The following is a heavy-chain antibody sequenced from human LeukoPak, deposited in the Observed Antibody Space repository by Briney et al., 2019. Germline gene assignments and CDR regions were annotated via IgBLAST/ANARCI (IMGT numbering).Heavy chain of an antibody. CDR1: GFTFSDYY. J-gene: IGHJ4*02. CDR2: ISSSGISI. D-gene: IGHD2/OR15-2a*01. Sequence: NPGGSLRLSCAASGFTFSDYYMSWIRHAPGKGLEWLSYISSSGISIHYADSVKGRFTISTDNAKNSLYLQMHSLGAEDTAVYYCARDLRVRSMPIDYWGQGTLVTVSS. CDR3: ARDLRVRSMPIDY. V-gene: IGHV3-11*01.